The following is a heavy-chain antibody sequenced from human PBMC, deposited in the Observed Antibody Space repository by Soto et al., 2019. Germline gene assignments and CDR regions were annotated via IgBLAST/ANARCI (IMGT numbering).Heavy chain of an antibody. CDR1: GGSISSSSYY. CDR3: ARRIAVAGTGGYYFDY. D-gene: IGHD6-19*01. J-gene: IGHJ4*02. Sequence: QLQLQESRPGLVKPSETLSLTCTVSGGSISSSSYYWGWIRQPPGKGLEWIGSIYYSGSTYYNPSLKSRVTISVDTSKNQFSLKLSSVTAADTAVYYCARRIAVAGTGGYYFDYWGQGTLVTVSS. V-gene: IGHV4-39*01. CDR2: IYYSGST.